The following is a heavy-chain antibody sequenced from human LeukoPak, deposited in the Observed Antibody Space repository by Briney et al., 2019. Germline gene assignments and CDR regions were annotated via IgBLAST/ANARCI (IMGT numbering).Heavy chain of an antibody. CDR1: GYTFTSYG. CDR3: ARDRTGSGVYYYCYMDV. V-gene: IGHV1-18*01. D-gene: IGHD3-10*01. J-gene: IGHJ6*03. Sequence: GASVKVSCKASGYTFTSYGISWVRQAPGQGLEWMGWISAYNGNTNYAQKLQGRVTMTTDTSTSTAYMELRSLRSDDTAVYYCARDRTGSGVYYYCYMDVWGKGTTVTVSS. CDR2: ISAYNGNT.